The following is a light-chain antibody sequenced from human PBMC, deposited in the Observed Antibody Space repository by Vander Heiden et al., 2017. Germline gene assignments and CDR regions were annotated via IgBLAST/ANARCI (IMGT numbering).Light chain of an antibody. V-gene: IGKV1-39*01. CDR3: QQCESTAYT. Sequence: DIQMTQSPSSLSASVGDRVTITCRASQSISSYLNWYQQKPWKAPKLLIYAASSLQSGVPSRFSGSGSGTDFTLTISRLQPEDFATYYCQQCESTAYTFGQGTKLEIK. CDR2: AAS. CDR1: QSISSY. J-gene: IGKJ2*01.